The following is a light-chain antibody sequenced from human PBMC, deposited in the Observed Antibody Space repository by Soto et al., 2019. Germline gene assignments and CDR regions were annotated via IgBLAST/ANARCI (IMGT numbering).Light chain of an antibody. J-gene: IGKJ1*01. CDR3: QQYTSYPWT. Sequence: DIQMTQSPSTLSASLGDRATITCRASQGIRYWLAWLQQKAGKAPKLLIYEASRLESGVPSRISGSGSGTEFTLTISSLQPDDFATYYCQQYTSYPWTFGQGTKVDIK. CDR1: QGIRYW. CDR2: EAS. V-gene: IGKV1-5*03.